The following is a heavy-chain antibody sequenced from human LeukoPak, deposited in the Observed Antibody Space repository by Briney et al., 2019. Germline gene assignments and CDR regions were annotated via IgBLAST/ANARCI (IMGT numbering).Heavy chain of an antibody. V-gene: IGHV3-23*01. J-gene: IGHJ4*02. Sequence: GGSLRLSCAASGFTFSSYAMSWVRQAPGKGLEWVSAISGSGGSTYYADSVKGRFTIPRDNSKNTLYLQMNSLRAEDTAVYYCAKDLHYGSGSFDYWGQGTLVTVSS. CDR3: AKDLHYGSGSFDY. D-gene: IGHD3-10*01. CDR1: GFTFSSYA. CDR2: ISGSGGST.